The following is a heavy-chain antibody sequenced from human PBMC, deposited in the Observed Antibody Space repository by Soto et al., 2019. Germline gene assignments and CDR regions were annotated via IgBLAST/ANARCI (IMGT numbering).Heavy chain of an antibody. CDR3: ARLPAAGIYYFDY. CDR2: IYYSGST. J-gene: IGHJ4*02. V-gene: IGHV4-39*01. CDR1: GGSISSSSYY. Sequence: LSLTCTVSGGSISSSSYYWGWIRQPPGKGLEWIGSIYYSGSTYYNPSLKSRVTISVDTSKNQFSLKLSSVTAADTAVYYCARLPAAGIYYFDYWAREPWSPSPQ. D-gene: IGHD6-13*01.